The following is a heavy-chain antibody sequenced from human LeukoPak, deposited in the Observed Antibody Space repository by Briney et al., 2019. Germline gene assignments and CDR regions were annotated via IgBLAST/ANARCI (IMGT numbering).Heavy chain of an antibody. CDR3: ARDWWASMVATDY. J-gene: IGHJ4*02. D-gene: IGHD5-12*01. CDR1: GGSISSSN. V-gene: IGHV3-30-3*01. CDR2: ISYDGSNK. Sequence: TLSLTCAVSGGSISSSNWWSWVRQAPGKGLEWVAVISYDGSNKYYADSVKGRFTISRDNSKNTLYLQMNSLRAEDTAVYYCARDWWASMVATDYWGQGTLVTVSS.